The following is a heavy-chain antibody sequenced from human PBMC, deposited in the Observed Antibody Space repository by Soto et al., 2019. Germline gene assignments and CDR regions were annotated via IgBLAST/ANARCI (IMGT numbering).Heavy chain of an antibody. CDR2: IYYSGST. CDR1: GGSISSSSYY. V-gene: IGHV4-39*01. Sequence: SETLSLTCTVSGGSISSSSYYWGWIRQPPGKGLEWIGSIYYSGSTYYNPSLKSRVTISVDTSKNQFSLKLSSVTAADTAVYYCAYQWTLDYWGQGTLVTVSS. D-gene: IGHD2-2*01. J-gene: IGHJ4*02. CDR3: AYQWTLDY.